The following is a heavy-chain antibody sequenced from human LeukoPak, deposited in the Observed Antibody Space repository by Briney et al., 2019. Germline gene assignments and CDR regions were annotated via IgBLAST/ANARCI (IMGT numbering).Heavy chain of an antibody. CDR2: ISAYNGNT. J-gene: IGHJ5*02. D-gene: IGHD3-10*01. Sequence: GASVKVSCKASGYTFTSYGISWVRQAPGQGLEWMGWISAYNGNTNYAQKLQGRVTMTTDTSTSTAYMELRSLRSDDTAVYYWARDSLLWPAGRVHPWGQGTLVTVSS. CDR1: GYTFTSYG. CDR3: ARDSLLWPAGRVHP. V-gene: IGHV1-18*01.